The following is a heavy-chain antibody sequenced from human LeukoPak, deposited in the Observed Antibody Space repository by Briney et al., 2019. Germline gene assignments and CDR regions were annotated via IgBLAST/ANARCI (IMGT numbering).Heavy chain of an antibody. D-gene: IGHD2-21*02. V-gene: IGHV4-38-2*02. J-gene: IGHJ3*02. CDR1: GYSISSGYY. CDR3: ARDTAYCGGDCSDAFDI. CDR2: IYHSGST. Sequence: SETLSLTCTVSGYSISSGYYWGWIRQPPGKGLEWIGSIYHSGSTYYNPSLKSRVTISADTSKNQFSLRLSSVTAADTAVYYCARDTAYCGGDCSDAFDIWGQGTMGTVSS.